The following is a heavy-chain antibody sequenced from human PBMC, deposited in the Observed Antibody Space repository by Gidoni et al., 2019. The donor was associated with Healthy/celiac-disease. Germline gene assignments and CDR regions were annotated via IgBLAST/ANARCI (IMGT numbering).Heavy chain of an antibody. Sequence: QVQLQESGPGLVKPSQTLSLTCTVSGGSISSGGYYWSWIRQHPGKGLEWIGYIYYSGSTYYNPSLKSRVTISVDTSKNQFSLKLSSVTAADTAVYYCARAPPDYGDLIYYGIDVWGQGTTVTVSS. D-gene: IGHD4-17*01. CDR3: ARAPPDYGDLIYYGIDV. J-gene: IGHJ6*02. V-gene: IGHV4-31*03. CDR2: IYYSGST. CDR1: GGSISSGGYY.